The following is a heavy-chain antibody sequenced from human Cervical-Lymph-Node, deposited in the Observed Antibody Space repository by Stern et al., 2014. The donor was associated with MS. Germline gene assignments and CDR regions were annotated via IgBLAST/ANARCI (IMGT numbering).Heavy chain of an antibody. CDR2: IHYSGST. D-gene: IGHD2-15*01. V-gene: IGHV4-59*11. J-gene: IGHJ6*02. Sequence: VQLVESGPGLVKPSETLSLTCTVSGGSISSHYWTWMRQPPGKGLEWIGYIHYSGSTGFNPSLKSRVTMSVDTSKNHISLRLSSVTAADTAVYYCVRYCGGGSCPDVWGQGTTVTVSS. CDR3: VRYCGGGSCPDV. CDR1: GGSISSHY.